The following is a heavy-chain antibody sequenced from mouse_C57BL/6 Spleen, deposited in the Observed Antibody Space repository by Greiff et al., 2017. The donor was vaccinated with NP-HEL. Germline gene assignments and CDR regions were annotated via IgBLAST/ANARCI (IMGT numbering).Heavy chain of an antibody. J-gene: IGHJ4*01. CDR1: GYTFTSYW. CDR2: IDPSDSYT. D-gene: IGHD4-1*01. CDR3: ARLNSGTGAMDY. Sequence: VQLQQPGAELVKPGASVKLSCKASGYTFTSYWMQWVKQRPGQGLEWIGEIDPSDSYTNYNQKFKGKATLTVDTSSSTAYMQLSSLTSEDSAVYYCARLNSGTGAMDYWGQGTSVTVSS. V-gene: IGHV1-50*01.